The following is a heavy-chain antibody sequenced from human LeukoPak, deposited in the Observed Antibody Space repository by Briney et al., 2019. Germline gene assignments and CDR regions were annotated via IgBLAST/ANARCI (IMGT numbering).Heavy chain of an antibody. Sequence: PGGSLRLSCAASGFTFSNAWMSWVRQAPGKGLEWVGRIKSKTDGGTTDYAAPVKGRFTISRDGSKNTLYLQMNSLKTEDTAVYYCTTDLLLWFGELLASPDYWGQGTLVTVSS. CDR3: TTDLLLWFGELLASPDY. D-gene: IGHD3-10*01. V-gene: IGHV3-15*01. CDR1: GFTFSNAW. J-gene: IGHJ4*02. CDR2: IKSKTDGGTT.